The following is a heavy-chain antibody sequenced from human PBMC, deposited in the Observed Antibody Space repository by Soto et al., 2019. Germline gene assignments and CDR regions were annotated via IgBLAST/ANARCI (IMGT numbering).Heavy chain of an antibody. D-gene: IGHD3-22*01. J-gene: IGHJ4*02. CDR2: MYPGGST. Sequence: SETLSLTCAVSGDSISSGGYSWSWVRQPPGKGLEWIGYMYPGGSTSYNPSLKSRVTISVDRSKNQFSLKLSSVTAADTAVYYCARGPILGHYHNSGFDYWGQGTMVIVSS. V-gene: IGHV4-30-2*01. CDR3: ARGPILGHYHNSGFDY. CDR1: GDSISSGGYS.